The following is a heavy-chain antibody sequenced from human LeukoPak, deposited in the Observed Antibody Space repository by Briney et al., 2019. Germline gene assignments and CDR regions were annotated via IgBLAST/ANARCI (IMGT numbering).Heavy chain of an antibody. CDR1: GFTFRIYG. V-gene: IGHV3-30*18. D-gene: IGHD3-22*01. Sequence: GGSLRLSCAASGFTFRIYGMHWVRQAPGKGLEWVAVISYDGSNKYYADSVKGRFTISRDNSKNTLYLQMNSLRAEDTAVYYCAKDQGYDSSGYPDDAFDIWGQGTMVTVSS. CDR2: ISYDGSNK. CDR3: AKDQGYDSSGYPDDAFDI. J-gene: IGHJ3*02.